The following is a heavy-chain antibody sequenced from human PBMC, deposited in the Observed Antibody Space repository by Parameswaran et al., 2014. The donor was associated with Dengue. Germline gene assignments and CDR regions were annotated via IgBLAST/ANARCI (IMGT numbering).Heavy chain of an antibody. CDR2: INYSGST. CDR3: ARDPLAVAGTGDP. J-gene: IGHJ5*02. Sequence: WIRQPPGKGLEWIGEINYSGSTNYNPSLKSRVTISVDTSKNQFSLKLSSVTAADTAVYYCARDPLAVAGTGDPWGQGTLVTVSS. V-gene: IGHV4-34*01. D-gene: IGHD6-19*01.